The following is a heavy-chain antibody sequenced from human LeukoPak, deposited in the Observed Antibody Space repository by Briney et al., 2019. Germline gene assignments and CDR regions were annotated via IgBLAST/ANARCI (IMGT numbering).Heavy chain of an antibody. V-gene: IGHV4-34*01. CDR3: ARGDTAIGY. Sequence: PSETLSLTCAVYGDSFSGYYWGWVRQPTGKALEWIGNIFYSGSTYYSPSLKSRVTISLDTSRNQFSLKLSSVTAADTAVYYCARGDTAIGYWGQGTLVTVSS. J-gene: IGHJ4*02. D-gene: IGHD5-18*01. CDR2: IFYSGST. CDR1: GDSFSGYY.